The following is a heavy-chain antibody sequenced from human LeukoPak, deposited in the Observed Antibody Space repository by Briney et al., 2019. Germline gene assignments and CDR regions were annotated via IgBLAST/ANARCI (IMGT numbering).Heavy chain of an antibody. V-gene: IGHV3-23*01. CDR1: GFTFSSYA. CDR2: IGAGSGAIT. D-gene: IGHD3-16*01. J-gene: IGHJ4*02. Sequence: GGSLRLSCVASGFTFSSYAMRWVRQAPGKGLEWVSAIGAGSGAITIYADSVKGRFTISRDNAKNTLYLQMNSLRAEDTAVYYCARAGAYRFDYWGQGTLVTVSS. CDR3: ARAGAYRFDY.